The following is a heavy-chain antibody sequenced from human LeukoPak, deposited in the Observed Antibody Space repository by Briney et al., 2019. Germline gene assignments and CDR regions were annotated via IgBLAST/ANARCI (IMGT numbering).Heavy chain of an antibody. D-gene: IGHD3-22*01. CDR2: ISYDGSNK. CDR1: GFTFSSYA. V-gene: IGHV3-30-3*01. J-gene: IGHJ4*02. Sequence: GGSLRLSCAASGFTFSSYAMHWVRQAPGKGLEWVAVISYDGSNKYYADSVKGRFTISRDNSKNTLYLQMNSLRAEDAAVYYCARAVAYYYDSSGWPFDYWGQGTLVTVSS. CDR3: ARAVAYYYDSSGWPFDY.